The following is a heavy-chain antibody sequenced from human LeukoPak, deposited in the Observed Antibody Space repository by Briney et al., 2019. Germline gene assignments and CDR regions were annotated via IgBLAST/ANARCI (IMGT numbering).Heavy chain of an antibody. CDR1: GFTFDDYA. D-gene: IGHD3-22*01. CDR2: ISWNSGSI. CDR3: ARLCCPYYYDSSGYPRWFDP. J-gene: IGHJ5*02. Sequence: SGGSLRLSCAASGFTFDDYAMHWVRQAPGKGLEWVSGISWNSGSIGYADSVKGRFTISRDNAKNSLYLQMNSLRAEDTALYYCARLCCPYYYDSSGYPRWFDPWGQGTLVTVSS. V-gene: IGHV3-9*01.